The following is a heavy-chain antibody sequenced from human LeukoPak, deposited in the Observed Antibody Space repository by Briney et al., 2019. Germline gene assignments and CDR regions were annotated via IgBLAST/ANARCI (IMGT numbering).Heavy chain of an antibody. CDR3: AKNLGPFDV. Sequence: GGSPRLSCAASGFTFNEFATTWVRPAPGKGLELVSSIGDAGTYYADSVKGRFTISRDNYKNMLYPQLNSLRAGDTARYYCAKNLGPFDVRGQGTMVTVSS. V-gene: IGHV3-23*01. J-gene: IGHJ3*01. CDR2: IGDAGT. CDR1: GFTFNEFA. D-gene: IGHD3-16*01.